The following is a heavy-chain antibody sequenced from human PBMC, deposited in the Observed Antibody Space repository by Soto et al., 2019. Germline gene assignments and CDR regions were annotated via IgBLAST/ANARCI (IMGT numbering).Heavy chain of an antibody. D-gene: IGHD6-25*01. CDR3: ARVRRAARLDY. Sequence: SETLSLTCSFSGDSVTSHYLTWIRQPPEKGLEWIGEINHSGCTNYNPSLKSRLTISVDTSKNQFSLKLSSVTAADTAVYYCARVRRAARLDYWGQGTLVTVSS. CDR1: GDSVTSHY. V-gene: IGHV4-34*01. CDR2: INHSGCT. J-gene: IGHJ4*02.